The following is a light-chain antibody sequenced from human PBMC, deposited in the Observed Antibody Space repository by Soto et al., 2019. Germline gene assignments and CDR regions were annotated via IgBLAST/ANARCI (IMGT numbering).Light chain of an antibody. J-gene: IGKJ1*01. CDR2: RAS. CDR3: YQSGT. CDR1: QSVSGHY. Sequence: EIVLTQSPGTLSLSPGERATLSCRASQSVSGHYLAWYQHKPGQAPRLLIYRASNRAVGIPDRFSGSGSGTDFALTISRREPEDFAVYYCYQSGTFGQGTKVDI. V-gene: IGKV3-20*01.